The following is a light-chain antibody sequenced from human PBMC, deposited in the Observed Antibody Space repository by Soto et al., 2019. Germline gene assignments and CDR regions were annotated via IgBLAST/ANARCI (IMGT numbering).Light chain of an antibody. Sequence: DIVMTQSPDSLAVSLGERATINCKSSQTLLDSSNNKASLSWYQQKPGQPPKLLIYWTSIREFGVPDRFSGSGSGTDFPLTISSLQAEDVAVYYCQQYFNSPRTFGHGTKVEIK. CDR3: QQYFNSPRT. J-gene: IGKJ1*01. V-gene: IGKV4-1*01. CDR2: WTS. CDR1: QTLLDSSNNKAS.